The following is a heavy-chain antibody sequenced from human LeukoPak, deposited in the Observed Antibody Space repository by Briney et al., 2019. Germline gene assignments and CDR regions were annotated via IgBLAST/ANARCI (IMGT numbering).Heavy chain of an antibody. CDR2: INHSGST. Sequence: SETLSLTCAVYGGSFSGYYWSWIRQPPGKELEWIGEINHSGSTNYNPSLKSRVTISVDTSKNQFSLKLSSVTAADTAVYYCARQKYLPDYWGQGTLVTVSS. V-gene: IGHV4-34*01. CDR1: GGSFSGYY. J-gene: IGHJ4*02. D-gene: IGHD2-2*01. CDR3: ARQKYLPDY.